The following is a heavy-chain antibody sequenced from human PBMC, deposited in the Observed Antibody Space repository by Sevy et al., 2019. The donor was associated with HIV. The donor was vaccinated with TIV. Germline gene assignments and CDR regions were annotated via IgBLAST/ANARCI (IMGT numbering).Heavy chain of an antibody. CDR1: GGSFSGYY. D-gene: IGHD2-21*01. J-gene: IGHJ3*02. CDR3: ARGDSASCGGDCYSGAFDI. V-gene: IGHV4-34*01. Sequence: SETLSLTCAVYGGSFSGYYWSWIRQPPGKGLEWTGEINHSGSTNYNPSLKSGVTISVDTSKNQFSLKLSSVTAADTAVYYCARGDSASCGGDCYSGAFDIWGQGTMVTVSS. CDR2: INHSGST.